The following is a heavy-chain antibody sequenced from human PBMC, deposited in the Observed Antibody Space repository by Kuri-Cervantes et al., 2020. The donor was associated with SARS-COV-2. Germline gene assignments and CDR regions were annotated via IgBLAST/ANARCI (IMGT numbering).Heavy chain of an antibody. J-gene: IGHJ4*02. D-gene: IGHD3-22*01. CDR1: GGSFSGYY. Sequence: SETLSLTCAVYGGSFSGYYWSWIRQPPGKGLEWIGEINHSGSTNYNPSLKSRVTISVDTSKNLFSLKLNSVTAADTAVYYCARLTMIVANYYFDYWGQGTLVTVSS. V-gene: IGHV4-34*01. CDR3: ARLTMIVANYYFDY. CDR2: INHSGST.